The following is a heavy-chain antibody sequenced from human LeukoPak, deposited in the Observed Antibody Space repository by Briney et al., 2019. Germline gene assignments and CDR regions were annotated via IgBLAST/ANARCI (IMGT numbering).Heavy chain of an antibody. Sequence: QAGGSLRLSCAASGFTFNSYAMSWVRQAPGKGLEWVSTISGSGGSTYYADSVKGRFTISRDNSQKTLYLQMNSLRAEDTAVYYCAKDRRLYTTSWHFEYWGQGTPVTVS. V-gene: IGHV3-23*01. CDR1: GFTFNSYA. CDR2: ISGSGGST. D-gene: IGHD6-13*01. CDR3: AKDRRLYTTSWHFEY. J-gene: IGHJ4*02.